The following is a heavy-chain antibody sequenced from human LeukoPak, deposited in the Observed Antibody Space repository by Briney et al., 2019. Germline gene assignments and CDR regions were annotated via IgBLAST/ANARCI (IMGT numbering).Heavy chain of an antibody. CDR2: INGAGSST. V-gene: IGHV3-74*01. D-gene: IGHD6-19*01. CDR3: ARDLFFSDAGYSSGWRAEYFHH. CDR1: GFTFSSHW. J-gene: IGHJ1*01. Sequence: GGSLRLSCAASGFTFSSHWMHWVRQAPGKGLVWVSRINGAGSSTNYVDSVKGRFTVSRDNAKNTLNLQMNSLRAEDTVVYYCARDLFFSDAGYSSGWRAEYFHHWGQGTLVTVSS.